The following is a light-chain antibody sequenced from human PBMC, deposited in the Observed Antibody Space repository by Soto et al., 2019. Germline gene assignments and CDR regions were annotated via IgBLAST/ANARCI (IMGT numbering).Light chain of an antibody. CDR1: QSIGSY. CDR3: QQSYSTPWT. V-gene: IGKV1-39*01. CDR2: AAS. Sequence: DIQMPQSPSSLSASEGDRVTITCRASQSIGSYVNWYQQKPGKAPNLVIYAASTLQSGVPSRFSGSGFGTDFTLTISSLQPEDIATYHCQQSYSTPWTFGQGTKVE. J-gene: IGKJ1*01.